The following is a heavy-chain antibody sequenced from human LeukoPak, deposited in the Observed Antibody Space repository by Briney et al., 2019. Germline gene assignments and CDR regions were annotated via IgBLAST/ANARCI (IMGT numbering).Heavy chain of an antibody. J-gene: IGHJ5*02. CDR1: GFTFSDYY. CDR2: ISSSGTII. Sequence: GGSLRLSCAASGFTFSDYYMSWIRQAPGKGLEWVSYISSSGTIIYYADSVKGRFTISRDDAKKSLYLQMNSLRAEDTAVYYCAKDLMRDLWFGESWGQGTLVTISS. D-gene: IGHD3-10*01. CDR3: AKDLMRDLWFGES. V-gene: IGHV3-11*04.